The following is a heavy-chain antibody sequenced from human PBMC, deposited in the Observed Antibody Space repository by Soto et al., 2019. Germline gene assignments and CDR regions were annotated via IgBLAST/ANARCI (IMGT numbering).Heavy chain of an antibody. D-gene: IGHD6-13*01. CDR1: GDSFSSNSAA. Sequence: LQTLSLTCAISGDSFSSNSAALKVISHAASRVLEWLGRTYYRSKWYNDYAVSVKSRITINPDTSKNQFSLQLNSVTPEDTAVYYCARGNSSSWYIHYYYGMDVWGQGTTVTVSS. CDR3: ARGNSSSWYIHYYYGMDV. CDR2: TYYRSKWYN. J-gene: IGHJ6*02. V-gene: IGHV6-1*01.